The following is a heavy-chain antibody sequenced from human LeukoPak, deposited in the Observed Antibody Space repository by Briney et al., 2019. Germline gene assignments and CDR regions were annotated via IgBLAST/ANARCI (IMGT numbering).Heavy chain of an antibody. CDR3: ARVKDGYNLDY. CDR2: IYYSGST. Sequence: PSETLSLTCTVSGYSISSGYYWSWIRQPPGKGLEWIGYIYYSGSTNYNPSLKSRVTISVDTSKNQFSLKLSSVTAADTAVYYCARVKDGYNLDYWGQGTLVTVSS. CDR1: GYSISSGYY. D-gene: IGHD5-24*01. V-gene: IGHV4-61*01. J-gene: IGHJ4*02.